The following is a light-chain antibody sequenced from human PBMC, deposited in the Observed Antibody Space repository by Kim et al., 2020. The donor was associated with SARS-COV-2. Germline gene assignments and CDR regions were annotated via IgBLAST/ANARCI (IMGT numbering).Light chain of an antibody. CDR1: QSVGSN. Sequence: ETVMTQSPDTLSVSPGERVTVSCRASQSVGSNLAWYQHKSGQAPRLLIYGSSTVAAGVPARFSGSGSGTEFALTISSLQSEDFAVYYCQQYKNWPRTFGQGTKLEL. CDR3: QQYKNWPRT. J-gene: IGKJ2*02. CDR2: GSS. V-gene: IGKV3D-15*01.